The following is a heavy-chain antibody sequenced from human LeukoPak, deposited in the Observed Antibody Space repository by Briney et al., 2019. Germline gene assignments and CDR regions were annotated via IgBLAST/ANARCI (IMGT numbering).Heavy chain of an antibody. D-gene: IGHD2-15*01. CDR2: IYYSGST. Sequence: SETLSLTCTVSGGSISSYYWSWIRQPPGKGLEWIGYIYYSGSTYYNPSLKSRVTISVDTSKNRFSLKLSSVTAADTAVYYCASLDKYCSGGSCFPFDAFDIWGQGTMVTVSS. J-gene: IGHJ3*02. CDR1: GGSISSYY. CDR3: ASLDKYCSGGSCFPFDAFDI. V-gene: IGHV4-59*08.